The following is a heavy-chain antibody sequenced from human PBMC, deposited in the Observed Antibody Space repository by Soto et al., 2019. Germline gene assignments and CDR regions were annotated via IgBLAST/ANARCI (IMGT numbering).Heavy chain of an antibody. CDR3: AHRQRTVVVGAPFDL. Sequence: QITLRESGPTLVQPTQTLTLTCTLSGVSLTTPGVGVGWIRQPPGKALEWLALIYWDDDKRFNPSLKSRLAITRDTSKNPVVMTMTAMAPVDTGIYYCAHRQRTVVVGAPFDLWGQGSQVTVSS. CDR2: IYWDDDK. CDR1: GVSLTTPGVG. J-gene: IGHJ4*02. V-gene: IGHV2-5*02. D-gene: IGHD2-15*01.